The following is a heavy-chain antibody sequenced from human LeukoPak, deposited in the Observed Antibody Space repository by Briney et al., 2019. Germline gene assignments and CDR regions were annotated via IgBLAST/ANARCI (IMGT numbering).Heavy chain of an antibody. CDR2: IGTAGEI. D-gene: IGHD2-21*02. CDR3: ARDLSAYCGGDCYPRACDY. CDR1: GFTFRSYD. Sequence: GGSLRLSCAASGFTFRSYDMHWVRQATGKGLEWVSGIGTAGEIYYPGSVKGRFTISRENAKNSLYLQMNSLRAGDTAVYYCARDLSAYCGGDCYPRACDYWGQGTLVTVSS. J-gene: IGHJ4*02. V-gene: IGHV3-13*01.